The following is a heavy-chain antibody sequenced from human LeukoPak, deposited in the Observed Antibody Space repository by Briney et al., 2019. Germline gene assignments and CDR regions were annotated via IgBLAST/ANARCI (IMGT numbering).Heavy chain of an antibody. CDR3: ARTMVTYYYYYYMDV. D-gene: IGHD3-10*01. J-gene: IGHJ6*03. V-gene: IGHV4-59*01. CDR1: GGSISSYY. CDR2: IYYSGST. Sequence: SETLSLTCTVSGGSISSYYWSWIRQPPGKGLEWIGYIYYSGSTNYNPSLKSRVTISVDTSKSHFSLKLSSVAAADTAVYYCARTMVTYYYYYYMDVWGKGTTVTVSS.